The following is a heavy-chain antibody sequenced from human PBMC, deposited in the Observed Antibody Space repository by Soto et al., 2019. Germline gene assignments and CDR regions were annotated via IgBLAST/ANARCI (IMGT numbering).Heavy chain of an antibody. Sequence: CKASGYTFRTYWIGWVRQMPGKGLKWMGIIYPGDSDTRYSPSFQGQVTISADKSISTAYLQWSSLKASDTAMYYCARSYYGSGSYKLFYYYYMDVWGKGTTVTVSS. D-gene: IGHD3-10*01. J-gene: IGHJ6*03. CDR1: GYTFRTYW. CDR3: ARSYYGSGSYKLFYYYYMDV. CDR2: IYPGDSDT. V-gene: IGHV5-51*01.